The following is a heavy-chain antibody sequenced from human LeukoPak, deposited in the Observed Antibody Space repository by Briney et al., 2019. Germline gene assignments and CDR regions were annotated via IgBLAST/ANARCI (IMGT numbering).Heavy chain of an antibody. V-gene: IGHV3-21*01. D-gene: IGHD2-2*01. CDR1: GFTFSTDS. CDR2: ISNSGAYI. CDR3: VRDAIVAAADNYYMDV. J-gene: IGHJ6*03. Sequence: GGSLRLSCAASGFTFSTDSMNWVRQAPGKGLEWVSSISNSGAYIYYADSVEGRFTISRDNAKNSLYLQMNSLRAEDTAVYYCVRDAIVAAADNYYMDVWGRGTTVTVSS.